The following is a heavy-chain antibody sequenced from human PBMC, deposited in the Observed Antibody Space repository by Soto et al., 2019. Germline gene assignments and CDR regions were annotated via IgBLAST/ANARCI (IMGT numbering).Heavy chain of an antibody. CDR1: GDSISSYY. CDR3: ARDRYSGSWYSFDY. CDR2: INDRGST. D-gene: IGHD6-13*01. V-gene: IGHV4-59*01. Sequence: SETLSLTCTVCGDSISSYYWSWIRQPPGKGLEWIGYINDRGSTNYNPSLKSRVTISVDTSKNQFSLKLSSVTAADTAVYYCARDRYSGSWYSFDYWGQGTLVTVS. J-gene: IGHJ4*02.